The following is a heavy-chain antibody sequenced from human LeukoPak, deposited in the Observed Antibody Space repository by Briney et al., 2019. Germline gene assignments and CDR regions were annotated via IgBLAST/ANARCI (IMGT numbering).Heavy chain of an antibody. Sequence: PSGTLSLTCAVSGGSISSSNWWSWVRQPPGKGLEWIGEIYHSGSTYYNPSLKSRVTISVDTSKIQFSLKLSSVTAADTAVYYCARHVEGPWYFDLWGRGTLVTVSS. V-gene: IGHV4-4*02. CDR3: ARHVEGPWYFDL. CDR2: IYHSGST. CDR1: GGSISSSNW. D-gene: IGHD3-10*02. J-gene: IGHJ2*01.